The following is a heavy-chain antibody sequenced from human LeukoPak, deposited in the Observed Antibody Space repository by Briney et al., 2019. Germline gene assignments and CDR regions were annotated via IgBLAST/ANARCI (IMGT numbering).Heavy chain of an antibody. CDR1: DDSITMYY. CDR2: VDHTGST. J-gene: IGHJ6*03. CDR3: ARGRVSSSTWYSTYYYYFYMDV. D-gene: IGHD1-1*01. V-gene: IGHV4-59*01. Sequence: SETLSLTCSVSDDSITMYYWTWIRQPPGKGLEWIGYVDHTGSTNFNPSLNGRVSISRDTTKNLFSLRLRSVTAADTAVYFCARGRVSSSTWYSTYYYYFYMDVWGKGPRSPSP.